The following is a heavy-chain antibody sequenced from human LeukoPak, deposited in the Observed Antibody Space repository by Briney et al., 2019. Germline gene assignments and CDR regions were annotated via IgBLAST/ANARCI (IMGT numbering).Heavy chain of an antibody. CDR1: GGSFSGYY. V-gene: IGHV4-34*01. CDR2: INHSGST. Sequence: PSETLFLTCAVYGGSFSGYYWSWIRQPPGKGLEWIGEINHSGSTNYNPSLKSRVTISVDTSKNQFSLKLSSVTAADTAVYYCARGPPRHYDSSGYVGYWGQGTLVTVSS. J-gene: IGHJ4*02. CDR3: ARGPPRHYDSSGYVGY. D-gene: IGHD3-22*01.